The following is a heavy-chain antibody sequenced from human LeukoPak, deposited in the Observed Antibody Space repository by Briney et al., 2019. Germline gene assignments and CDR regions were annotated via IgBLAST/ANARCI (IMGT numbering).Heavy chain of an antibody. CDR1: GGSISSSSYY. CDR3: ARGRVSSSTWYSTYYYFFYMDF. V-gene: IGHV4-39*07. CDR2: IYYSGST. J-gene: IGHJ6*03. D-gene: IGHD4-11*01. Sequence: SETLSLTCTVSGGSISSSSYYWGWIRQPPGKGLEWIGSIYYSGSTYYNPSLKSRVTISVETSKNQFSLKLSSVTAADTAVYYCARGRVSSSTWYSTYYYFFYMDFWGKGTTVTVSS.